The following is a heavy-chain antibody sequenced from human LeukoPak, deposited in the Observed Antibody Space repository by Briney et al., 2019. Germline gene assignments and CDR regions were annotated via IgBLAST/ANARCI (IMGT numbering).Heavy chain of an antibody. CDR2: ISSSSSYI. Sequence: GGSLRLSCAASGFTFSSYSMNWVRQAPGKGLEWVSSISSSSSYIYFADSVKGRFTISRDNAKNSLYLQMNSLRAEDTAVYYCARAPGRTAAGYWGQGTLVSVSS. CDR3: ARAPGRTAAGY. D-gene: IGHD2-21*02. V-gene: IGHV3-21*01. J-gene: IGHJ4*02. CDR1: GFTFSSYS.